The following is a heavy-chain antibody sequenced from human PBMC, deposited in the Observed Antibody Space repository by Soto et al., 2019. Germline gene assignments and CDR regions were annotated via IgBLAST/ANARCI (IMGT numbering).Heavy chain of an antibody. CDR1: GFTFSSYG. CDR2: IWYDGSNK. CDR3: AREVLGGYYFDY. J-gene: IGHJ4*02. V-gene: IGHV3-33*01. Sequence: QVQLVESGGGVVQPGRSLRLSCAASGFTFSSYGMHWVRQAPGKGLEWVAVIWYDGSNKYYADSVKGRFTISRDNSKNTLYLQMNGLRAEDTAVYYCAREVLGGYYFDYWGQGTLVTVSS. D-gene: IGHD3-16*01.